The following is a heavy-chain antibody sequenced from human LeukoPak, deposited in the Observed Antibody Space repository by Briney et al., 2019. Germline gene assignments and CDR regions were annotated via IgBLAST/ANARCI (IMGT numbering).Heavy chain of an antibody. CDR2: IRYDGSSK. D-gene: IGHD2-2*01. CDR1: GFTFSNYG. Sequence: PGGSLRLSCAASGFTFSNYGMHWVRQAPGKGLEWVAFIRYDGSSKYYADSVKGRFTISRDNSENTLFLQMNSLRAEDTAVYYCAKVPVEYQALPYYMDVWGKGTTVTVSS. J-gene: IGHJ6*03. V-gene: IGHV3-30*02. CDR3: AKVPVEYQALPYYMDV.